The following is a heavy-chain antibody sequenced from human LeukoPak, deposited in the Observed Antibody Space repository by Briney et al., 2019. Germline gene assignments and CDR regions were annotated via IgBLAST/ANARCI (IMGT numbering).Heavy chain of an antibody. CDR1: GFTFSSYG. V-gene: IGHV3-30*03. D-gene: IGHD2-15*01. CDR2: ISYDGSNK. J-gene: IGHJ4*02. Sequence: GGSLRLSCAASGFTFSSYGMHWVRQAPGKGLEWVAVISYDGSNKYYTNSVKGRFTISRDNSKNTLYLQMNSLRAEDTAVYYCAGLGYCSGGSCSDYWGQGTLVTVSS. CDR3: AGLGYCSGGSCSDY.